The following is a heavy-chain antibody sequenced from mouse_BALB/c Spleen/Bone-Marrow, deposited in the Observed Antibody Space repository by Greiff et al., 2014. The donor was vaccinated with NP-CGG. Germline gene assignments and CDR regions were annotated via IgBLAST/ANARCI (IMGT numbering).Heavy chain of an antibody. CDR3: AREGSTMITTEAWFAY. Sequence: VQLQQSGPDLVKPGASVKMSCKASEYTFTSYVMHWVKQKPGQGLEWIGYINPYNDGTKYNEKFKGKATLTSDKSSSTAYMELSSLTSEDSAVYYCAREGSTMITTEAWFAYWGQGTLVTVSA. CDR1: EYTFTSYV. J-gene: IGHJ3*01. CDR2: INPYNDGT. D-gene: IGHD2-4*01. V-gene: IGHV1-14*01.